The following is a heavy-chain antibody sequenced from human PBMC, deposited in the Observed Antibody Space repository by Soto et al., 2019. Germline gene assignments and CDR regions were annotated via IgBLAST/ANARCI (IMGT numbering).Heavy chain of an antibody. V-gene: IGHV3-30*03. CDR3: ARVADLMVYAVSAFFDQ. J-gene: IGHJ4*02. Sequence: QVRLMESGGGVVQPGRSLRLSCAGSGFTFSSSGMHWVRQAPGKGLEWLAVISYDGRNKIYADSARGRFTISRDSSKDIVYPQMDNLRDEDTAVYYCARVADLMVYAVSAFFDQWGQGTLVTVSS. CDR2: ISYDGRNK. D-gene: IGHD2-8*01. CDR1: GFTFSSSG.